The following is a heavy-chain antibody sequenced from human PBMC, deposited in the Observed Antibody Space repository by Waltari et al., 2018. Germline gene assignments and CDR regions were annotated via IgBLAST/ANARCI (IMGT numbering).Heavy chain of an antibody. CDR1: GYTFTGYY. CDR2: INPNRGGT. J-gene: IGHJ4*02. CDR3: ARYKATVDFDY. V-gene: IGHV1-2*06. Sequence: QVQLVQSGAEVKKPGASVKVSCKASGYTFTGYYMHWVRQAPGQGLEWMGRINPNRGGTNYAQKFQGRVTMTRDTSISTAYMELSRLRSDDTAVYYCARYKATVDFDYWGQGTLVTVSS. D-gene: IGHD4-17*01.